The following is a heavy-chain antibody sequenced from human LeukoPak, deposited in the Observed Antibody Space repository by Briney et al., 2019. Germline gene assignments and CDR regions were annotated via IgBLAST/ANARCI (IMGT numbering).Heavy chain of an antibody. CDR3: ARGRRTGSTYWYFDL. J-gene: IGHJ2*01. V-gene: IGHV4-59*01. D-gene: IGHD3/OR15-3a*01. CDR1: GGSISSYY. Sequence: SETLSLTCTVSGGSISSYYWSWIRQPPGKGLEWIGYIYYSGSTNYNPSLKSRVTISVDTSKNQFFLKLSSVTAADTAVYYCARGRRTGSTYWYFDLWGRGTLVTVSS. CDR2: IYYSGST.